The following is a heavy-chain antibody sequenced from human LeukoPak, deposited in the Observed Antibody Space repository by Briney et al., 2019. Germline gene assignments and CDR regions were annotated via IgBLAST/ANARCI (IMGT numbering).Heavy chain of an antibody. CDR1: GYTFTSYY. J-gene: IGHJ5*02. Sequence: VASVKVSCKASGYTFTSYYMRWVRQAPGQGLEWMGIINPSGGSTSYAQKFQGRVTMTRDTSTSTVYMELSSLRSEDTAVYYCARDGMYYDILTGYPRQNWFDPWGQGTLVTVSS. D-gene: IGHD3-9*01. CDR3: ARDGMYYDILTGYPRQNWFDP. CDR2: INPSGGST. V-gene: IGHV1-46*01.